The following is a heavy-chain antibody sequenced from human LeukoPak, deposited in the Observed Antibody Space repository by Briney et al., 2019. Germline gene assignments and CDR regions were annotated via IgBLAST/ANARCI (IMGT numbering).Heavy chain of an antibody. CDR3: AKHQQIYGASLIDV. V-gene: IGHV3-23*01. J-gene: IGHJ6*02. D-gene: IGHD4-17*01. Sequence: GGSLRLSCAASGFTFSNYAMSWVRQAPGKGLECVSTIRSSGGTTYYADSVKGRFTISRDNSKNTLSLQMHSLRAEDTAVYFCAKHQQIYGASLIDVSGQGTTVTASS. CDR1: GFTFSNYA. CDR2: IRSSGGTT.